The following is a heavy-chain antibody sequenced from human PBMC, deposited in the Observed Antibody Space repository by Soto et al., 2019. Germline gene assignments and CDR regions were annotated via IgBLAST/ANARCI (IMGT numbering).Heavy chain of an antibody. CDR1: VFTVGGYG. D-gene: IGHD2-21*01. V-gene: IGHV3-49*03. Sequence: PWGSLRLSCTSSVFTVGGYGLSWFRQAPGKGLEWVSFIRSKAYGGTTEYAASVKGRFTVSRDDSKSIVYLQMNSLKTEDTAIYYCARLYSGVGGMDVWGQGTPVTVSS. CDR2: IRSKAYGGTT. J-gene: IGHJ6*01. CDR3: ARLYSGVGGMDV.